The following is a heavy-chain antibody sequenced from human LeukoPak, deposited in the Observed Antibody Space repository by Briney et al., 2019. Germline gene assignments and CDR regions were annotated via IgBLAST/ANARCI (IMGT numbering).Heavy chain of an antibody. Sequence: GGSLRLSCAASGFTFSHYYMTWVRRAPGKGLEWVANVNQDGSEEYYVDSVKGRFTISRDNAKDSLYLHMNSLRAEDTGVYYCARDRVGLVPGITRYWGQGTLVTVSS. CDR2: VNQDGSEE. V-gene: IGHV3-7*01. D-gene: IGHD1-7*01. CDR1: GFTFSHYY. CDR3: ARDRVGLVPGITRY. J-gene: IGHJ4*02.